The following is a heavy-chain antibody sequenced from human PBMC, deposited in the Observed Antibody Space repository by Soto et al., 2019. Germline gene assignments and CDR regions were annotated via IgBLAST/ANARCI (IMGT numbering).Heavy chain of an antibody. J-gene: IGHJ4*02. Sequence: GGSLRLSCAASGFTFSSYAMSWVCQAPGKGLEWVSAISGSGGSTYYADSVKGRFTISRDNSKNTLYLQMNSLRAEDTAVYYCAKKSIAVAARGYFDYWGQGTLVTVSS. V-gene: IGHV3-23*01. CDR1: GFTFSSYA. CDR3: AKKSIAVAARGYFDY. CDR2: ISGSGGST. D-gene: IGHD6-19*01.